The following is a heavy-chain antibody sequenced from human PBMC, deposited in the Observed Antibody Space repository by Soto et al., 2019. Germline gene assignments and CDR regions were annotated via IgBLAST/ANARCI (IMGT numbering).Heavy chain of an antibody. V-gene: IGHV4-30-4*01. J-gene: IGHJ4*02. Sequence: QVQLQESGPGLVKPSQTLSLTCTVSGGSISSGDYYWSWNRQPPGKGLVWIGYIYYSGSTYYNPSSKSRVTISVDTSKNQFSRKLSSVTAADTAVYYCATMTTVTRSAKYWGKGTLVTVSS. D-gene: IGHD4-4*01. CDR1: GGSISSGDYY. CDR2: IYYSGST. CDR3: ATMTTVTRSAKY.